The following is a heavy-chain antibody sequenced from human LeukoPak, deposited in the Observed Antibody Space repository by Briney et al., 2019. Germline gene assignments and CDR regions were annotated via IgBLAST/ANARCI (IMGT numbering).Heavy chain of an antibody. V-gene: IGHV4-59*08. CDR3: ARRRAEGGSNGHYNWFDP. D-gene: IGHD6-13*01. Sequence: PSETPSLTCTVSGDSINAYYWGWIRQPPGKGLEWIGYIYFSGTTKYNPSLESRVTISVDTSKNQFSLKLSSVTAADTAVYYCARRRAEGGSNGHYNWFDPWGQGILVTVSS. CDR1: GDSINAYY. CDR2: IYFSGTT. J-gene: IGHJ5*02.